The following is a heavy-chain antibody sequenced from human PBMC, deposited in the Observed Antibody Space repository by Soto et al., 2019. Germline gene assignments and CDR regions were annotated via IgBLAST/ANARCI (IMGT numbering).Heavy chain of an antibody. CDR3: ESTTGSGRIYF. J-gene: IGHJ1*01. CDR2: IFYSGST. CDR1: GESITTGGY. Sequence: QVELQESGPGRVKPSQTLTLTCTVSGESITTGGYWSWVRLLPGKGLEWIGYIFYSGSTCYNPSQSLTGRLSMSVDQSKNQFSLNLISVTAADTAVYCCESTTGSGRIYFWGQGTLGTVSS. D-gene: IGHD3-10*01. V-gene: IGHV4-31*03.